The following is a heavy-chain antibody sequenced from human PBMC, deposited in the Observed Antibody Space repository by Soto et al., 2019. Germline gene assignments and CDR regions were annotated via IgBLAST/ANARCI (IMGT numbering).Heavy chain of an antibody. V-gene: IGHV4-34*01. Sequence: QVQLQQWGAGLLKLSETLSLTCAVYGGSFSGYYWSWIRQPPGKGLEWIGEINHSGSTNYNPSLKSRVTISVDTSKNQFSLKLSSVTAADTAVYYCARSYGDPLDYWGQGTLVTVSS. CDR1: GGSFSGYY. J-gene: IGHJ4*02. CDR3: ARSYGDPLDY. CDR2: INHSGST. D-gene: IGHD4-17*01.